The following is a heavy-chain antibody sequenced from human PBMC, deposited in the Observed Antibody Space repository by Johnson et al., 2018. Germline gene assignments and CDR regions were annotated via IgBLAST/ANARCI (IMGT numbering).Heavy chain of an antibody. J-gene: IGHJ3*02. D-gene: IGHD3-9*01. CDR1: GFTFSSYG. CDR2: IWYDGSNK. Sequence: QVQLVESGGGVVQPGRSLRLSCAASGFTFSSYGMHWVRQAPGKGLEWVAVIWYDGSNKYYADSVKGRFTISRDNSKNTLYLQMNSLRAEDTAVYYCAKGRLGYLDWGDVFDIWGQGTMVTVSS. V-gene: IGHV3-33*06. CDR3: AKGRLGYLDWGDVFDI.